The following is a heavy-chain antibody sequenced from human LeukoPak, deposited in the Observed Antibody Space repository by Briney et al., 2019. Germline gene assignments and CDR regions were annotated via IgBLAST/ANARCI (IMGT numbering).Heavy chain of an antibody. CDR3: TTDILTGYYNWEIDY. Sequence: GSLRLSCAASGFPFSNAWMSWVREAPGKGLGWVGRIKSKTDGGTTDYAAPVKGRFTISRNDSKNTLYLQMNSLKTEGTAVYYCTTDILTGYYNWEIDYWGQGTLVTVSS. V-gene: IGHV3-15*01. CDR2: IKSKTDGGTT. CDR1: GFPFSNAW. J-gene: IGHJ4*02. D-gene: IGHD3-9*01.